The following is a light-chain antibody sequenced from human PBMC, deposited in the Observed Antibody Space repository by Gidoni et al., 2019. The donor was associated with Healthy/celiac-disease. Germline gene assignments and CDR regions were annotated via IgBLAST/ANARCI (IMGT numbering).Light chain of an antibody. CDR3: QQSYSTLWT. CDR2: ASS. J-gene: IGKJ1*01. Sequence: DIQMTQSPSSLSASVGVRVTITCRASQSISSYVNWYHQKPGKAPKLLIYASSSLQSGVPSRFSGSGSGTDFTLTISSLQPEDFATYYWQQSYSTLWTFGQGTKVEIK. V-gene: IGKV1-39*01. CDR1: QSISSY.